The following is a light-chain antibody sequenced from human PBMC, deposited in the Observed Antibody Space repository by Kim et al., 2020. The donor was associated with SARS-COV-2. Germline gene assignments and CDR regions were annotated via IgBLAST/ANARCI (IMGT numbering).Light chain of an antibody. V-gene: IGLV3-1*01. CDR1: NLVDKY. Sequence: ESPGQTVTITCSGSNLVDKYAYWYQKKAGQSPVLVIYQHTKRTSGISQRFSGSSSGNTATLTISRAQTMDEADYYCQAWDNNAAVFGGGTQLTVL. CDR2: QHT. CDR3: QAWDNNAAV. J-gene: IGLJ3*02.